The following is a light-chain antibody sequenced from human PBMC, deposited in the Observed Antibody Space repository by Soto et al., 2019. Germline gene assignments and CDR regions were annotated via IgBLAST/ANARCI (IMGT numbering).Light chain of an antibody. CDR1: NSNLGAGYD. V-gene: IGLV1-40*01. Sequence: QAVVTQPPSVSGAPGQRVTISCTGNNSNLGAGYDVHWYQQLPGAAPKLVIFGNRNRPSGVPERFSGSKSGTSASLAITGLQAEAEADYYCQAYDYRLTAFVFGGGTKLTVL. CDR3: QAYDYRLTAFV. J-gene: IGLJ3*02. CDR2: GNR.